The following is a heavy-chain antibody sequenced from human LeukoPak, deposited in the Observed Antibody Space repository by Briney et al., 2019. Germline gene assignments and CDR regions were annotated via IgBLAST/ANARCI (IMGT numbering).Heavy chain of an antibody. D-gene: IGHD5-18*01. J-gene: IGHJ4*02. V-gene: IGHV3-23*01. Sequence: PGGSLRLSCAASGFTFNAYAMSWVRQAPGKGLEWVSAISGNGGSTYYADSVKGRFTVSRGNSKNTLYLQMNSLRAEDTAVYYCAKDQRSGYSHGYYFDYWGQGTLVTVSS. CDR1: GFTFNAYA. CDR3: AKDQRSGYSHGYYFDY. CDR2: ISGNGGST.